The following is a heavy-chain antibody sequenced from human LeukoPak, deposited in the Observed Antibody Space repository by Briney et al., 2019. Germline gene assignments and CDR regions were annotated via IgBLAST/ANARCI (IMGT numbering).Heavy chain of an antibody. V-gene: IGHV3-30*02. CDR1: VFTFSSYA. CDR3: ARGVRQWLLTYYFDY. D-gene: IGHD6-19*01. CDR2: IRYDGSNK. Sequence: GGSLRLSCAASVFTFSSYAMHWVRQAPGKGLEGVAFIRYDGSNKYYADSVKGRFTISRDNAKNSLYLQMNSLRAEDTAVYYCARGVRQWLLTYYFDYWGQGTLVTVSS. J-gene: IGHJ4*02.